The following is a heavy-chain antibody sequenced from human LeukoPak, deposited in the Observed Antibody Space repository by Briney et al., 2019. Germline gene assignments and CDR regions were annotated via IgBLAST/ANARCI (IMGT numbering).Heavy chain of an antibody. Sequence: SETLSLTCTVSVGSISSYYWYWIRQPAGKGLEWIGRIYTSGSTNYNSSLKSRVTMSVDTSKNQFSLKLSSVTAADTAVYYCARVCSSTSCYTKGFVDYWGQGTLVTVSS. CDR2: IYTSGST. CDR1: VGSISSYY. D-gene: IGHD2-2*02. J-gene: IGHJ4*02. CDR3: ARVCSSTSCYTKGFVDY. V-gene: IGHV4-4*07.